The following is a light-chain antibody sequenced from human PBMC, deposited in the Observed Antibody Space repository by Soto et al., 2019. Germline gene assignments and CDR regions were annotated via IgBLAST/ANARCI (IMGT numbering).Light chain of an antibody. J-gene: IGKJ1*01. V-gene: IGKV1-5*01. Sequence: DIQMTQSPSALSAALGDRVTITCRASQSIKTWLAWYQRKPGRAPNLLIYDASSLQSGVPSRFSGSGSGTEFTLTISSLQPDDSATYYCQQYESYSRTFGQGTKVDIK. CDR1: QSIKTW. CDR3: QQYESYSRT. CDR2: DAS.